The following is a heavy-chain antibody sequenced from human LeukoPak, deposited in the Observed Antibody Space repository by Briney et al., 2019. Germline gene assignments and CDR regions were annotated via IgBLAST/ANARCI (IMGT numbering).Heavy chain of an antibody. Sequence: GASVKVSCKASGFTFTSYYMLWVRQAPGQGLEWMGIINPSGGSKSYAQKFQGRVTMTRDTSKSTVYMELSSLRSEDTAVYYCARGTRDDGDDWGQGALVTVSS. CDR2: INPSGGSK. J-gene: IGHJ4*02. CDR1: GFTFTSYY. V-gene: IGHV1-46*03. D-gene: IGHD1-1*01. CDR3: ARGTRDDGDD.